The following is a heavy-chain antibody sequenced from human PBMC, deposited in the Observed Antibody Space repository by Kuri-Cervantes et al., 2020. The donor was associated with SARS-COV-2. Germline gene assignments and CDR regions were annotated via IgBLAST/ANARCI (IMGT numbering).Heavy chain of an antibody. Sequence: ASVKVSCKASGYALTDYYIHWVRQAPGQGLEWMGWLNPNTGGTNYAQKFQGWVTMTRDTSLTTAYMELTRLTSDDSDVYFCARGEAARGLMVVFKWRGAGPLHFWGQGTLVTVSS. D-gene: IGHD3-10*01. V-gene: IGHV1-2*04. CDR2: LNPNTGGT. J-gene: IGHJ4*02. CDR1: GYALTDYY. CDR3: ARGEAARGLMVVFKWRGAGPLHF.